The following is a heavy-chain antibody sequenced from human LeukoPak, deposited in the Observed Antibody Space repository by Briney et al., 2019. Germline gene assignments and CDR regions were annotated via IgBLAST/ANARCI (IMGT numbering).Heavy chain of an antibody. CDR1: GFTFSSYG. CDR3: AKDGRGGSSGWYEVGYFDY. Sequence: GGSLRLSCAASGFTFSSYGMHWVRQAPGKGLEWVAVISYDGSNKYYADSVKGRFTISRDNSKNTLYLQMNSLRAEDTAVYYCAKDGRGGSSGWYEVGYFDYWGPGTLVTVSS. J-gene: IGHJ4*02. V-gene: IGHV3-30*18. CDR2: ISYDGSNK. D-gene: IGHD6-19*01.